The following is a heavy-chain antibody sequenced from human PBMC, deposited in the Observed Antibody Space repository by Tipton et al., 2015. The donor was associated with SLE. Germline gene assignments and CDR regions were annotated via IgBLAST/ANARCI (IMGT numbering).Heavy chain of an antibody. Sequence: QLVQSGGGLIQSGGSLRLSCATSGFTFSSYALSWVRRAPGKGLEWVSAISGGGGSTYYADFVKGRFSISIDKSKKTLFLQMNSLRVDDTATYYCAKFEETTDFYLDSWGQGTLVSVSS. CDR2: ISGGGGST. CDR1: GFTFSSYA. CDR3: AKFEETTDFYLDS. V-gene: IGHV3-23*04. D-gene: IGHD3-10*01. J-gene: IGHJ4*02.